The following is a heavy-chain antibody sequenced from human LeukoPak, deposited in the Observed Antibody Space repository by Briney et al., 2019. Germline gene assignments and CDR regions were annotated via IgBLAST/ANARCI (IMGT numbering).Heavy chain of an antibody. CDR3: ARDKIVGATKNDY. Sequence: GGSLRLSCAASGFTFSNYWMSWVRQAPGKRLEWVANIKQDGSEKYYVDSVKGRFTISRDNAQNSLYLHVNSLRAEDTAVYYCARDKIVGATKNDYWGQGILVTVSS. V-gene: IGHV3-7*03. D-gene: IGHD1-26*01. J-gene: IGHJ4*02. CDR1: GFTFSNYW. CDR2: IKQDGSEK.